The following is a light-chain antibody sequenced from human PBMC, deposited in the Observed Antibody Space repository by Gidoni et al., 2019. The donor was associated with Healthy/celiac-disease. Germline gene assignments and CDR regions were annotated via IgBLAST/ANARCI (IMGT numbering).Light chain of an antibody. V-gene: IGKV3-20*01. J-gene: IGKJ3*01. CDR2: GAS. CDR1: QSVSSSY. CDR3: QQYGSSSFT. Sequence: EIVLTQSPGTLSLSPGERATLSCRASQSVSSSYLAWYQQKPGQAPRLLIYGASSSGSGTDFTLTISRLEPEDFAVYYCQQYGSSSFTFGPGTKVDIK.